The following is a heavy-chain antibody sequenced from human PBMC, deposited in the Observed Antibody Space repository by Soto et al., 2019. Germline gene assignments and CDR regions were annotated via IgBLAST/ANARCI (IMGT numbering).Heavy chain of an antibody. CDR2: IYSGGST. CDR1: GFTVSSNY. V-gene: IGHV3-66*01. J-gene: IGHJ4*02. D-gene: IGHD1-26*01. Sequence: EVQLVESGGGLVQPGGSLRLSCAASGFTVSSNYMSWVRQAPGKGLEWVSVIYSGGSTYYADSVKGRFTISRDNSKNTLYLKMNSLRAEDTAVYYCARETNIVGATLDDYWGQGTLVTVSS. CDR3: ARETNIVGATLDDY.